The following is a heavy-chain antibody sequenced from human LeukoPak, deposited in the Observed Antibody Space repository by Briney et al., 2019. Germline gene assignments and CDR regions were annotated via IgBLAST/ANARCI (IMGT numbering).Heavy chain of an antibody. Sequence: PSETLSLTCTVSGYSISSDYYWGWIRQPPGKGLEWIGSIYHSGSTYYNPSLKSRVTISVDTSKNQFSLKLSSVTAADTAVYYCARLYYYDSSGYFRRDAFDIWGQGTMVTVSS. D-gene: IGHD3-22*01. CDR2: IYHSGST. CDR1: GYSISSDYY. V-gene: IGHV4-38-2*02. CDR3: ARLYYYDSSGYFRRDAFDI. J-gene: IGHJ3*02.